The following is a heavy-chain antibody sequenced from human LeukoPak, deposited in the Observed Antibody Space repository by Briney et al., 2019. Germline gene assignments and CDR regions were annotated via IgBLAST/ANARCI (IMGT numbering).Heavy chain of an antibody. Sequence: PSETLSLTCTVSGGSISSYYWSWIRQPPGKGLEWIGYIYYSGSTNYNPSLKSRVTISVDTSKNQFSLKLSSVSAADTAVYYCARSRYGDSCFDYWGQGTLVTVSS. V-gene: IGHV4-59*01. CDR3: ARSRYGDSCFDY. J-gene: IGHJ4*02. CDR2: IYYSGST. D-gene: IGHD4-17*01. CDR1: GGSISSYY.